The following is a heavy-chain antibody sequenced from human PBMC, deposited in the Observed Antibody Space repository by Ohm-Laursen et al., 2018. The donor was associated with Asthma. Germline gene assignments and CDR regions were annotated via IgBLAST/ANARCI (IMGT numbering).Heavy chain of an antibody. CDR2: IIPIFGTA. V-gene: IGHV1-69*13. J-gene: IGHJ3*02. Sequence: ASVKVSCNASGGTFSSYAISWVRQAPGQGLEWMGGIIPIFGTANYAQKFQGRVTITADESTSTAYMELSSLRSEDTAVYYCADQGNSSKYYYDSNDAFDIWGQGTMVTVSS. CDR1: GGTFSSYA. CDR3: ADQGNSSKYYYDSNDAFDI. D-gene: IGHD3-22*01.